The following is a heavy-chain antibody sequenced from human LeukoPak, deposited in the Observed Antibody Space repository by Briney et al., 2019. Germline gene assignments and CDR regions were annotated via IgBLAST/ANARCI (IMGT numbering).Heavy chain of an antibody. J-gene: IGHJ4*02. Sequence: PGGSLRLSCAASGFTFSSYWMYWVRQTPGKGLVWVSHINSDGSSTNYADSVKGRFTISRDNAKNTLYLQVNSLRAEDTAVYYCARGLTLVRGVDYWGQGTLVTVSS. CDR3: ARGLTLVRGVDY. CDR1: GFTFSSYW. CDR2: INSDGSST. D-gene: IGHD3-10*01. V-gene: IGHV3-74*01.